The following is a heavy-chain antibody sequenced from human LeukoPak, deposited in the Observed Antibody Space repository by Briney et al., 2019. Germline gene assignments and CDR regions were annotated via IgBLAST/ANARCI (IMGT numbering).Heavy chain of an antibody. CDR2: LGRSGEYK. J-gene: IGHJ6*02. V-gene: IGHV3-23*01. CDR1: GFTFGDYA. Sequence: GALRLSCTASGFTFGDYAMSWVRQAPGKGLEWVAGLGRSGEYKYYADSVKGRFTISRDNSKDTVSLQMNSLRAEDSAIYFCVKDRPCETCMPMDAWGQGTTVTVSS. CDR3: VKDRPCETCMPMDA. D-gene: IGHD2-2*01.